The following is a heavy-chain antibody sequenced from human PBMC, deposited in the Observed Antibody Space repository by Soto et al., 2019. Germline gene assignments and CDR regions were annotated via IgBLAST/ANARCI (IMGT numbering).Heavy chain of an antibody. Sequence: PGGSLRLSCAASGFTFSSYGMHWVRQAPGKGLEWVAVIWYDGSNKYYADSVKGRFTISRDNSKNTLYLQMNSLRAEDTAVYYCARVGGRFFGPYYYYGMDVWGQGTKVTVS. D-gene: IGHD3-3*01. V-gene: IGHV3-33*01. CDR2: IWYDGSNK. CDR1: GFTFSSYG. J-gene: IGHJ6*02. CDR3: ARVGGRFFGPYYYYGMDV.